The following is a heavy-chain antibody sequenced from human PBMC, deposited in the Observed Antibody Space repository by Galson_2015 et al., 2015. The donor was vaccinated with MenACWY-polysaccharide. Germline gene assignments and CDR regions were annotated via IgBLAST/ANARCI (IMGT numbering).Heavy chain of an antibody. D-gene: IGHD3-10*01. J-gene: IGHJ5*02. CDR2: IHTSGNT. V-gene: IGHV4-4*07. CDR3: AREVGALIRRVIIRYNWFDP. Sequence: ETLSLTCTVFGGSISSYYWSWIRQPAGKGLEWIGRIHTSGNTNYNPSLKSRVSMSVDTSKNQFSLKLTSVTAADTAVYYCAREVGALIRRVIIRYNWFDPWGQGTLVTVSS. CDR1: GGSISSYY.